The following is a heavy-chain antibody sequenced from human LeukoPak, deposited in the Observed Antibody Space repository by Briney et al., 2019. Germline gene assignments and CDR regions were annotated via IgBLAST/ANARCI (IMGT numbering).Heavy chain of an antibody. D-gene: IGHD2-8*01. CDR3: TRHKNDYCTSSRCYYYYYMDV. CDR1: GGTFTSYD. CDR2: MNPNSGNT. J-gene: IGHJ6*03. V-gene: IGHV1-8*01. Sequence: EASVKVSCKASGGTFTSYDINWVRQATGQGLEWMGWMNPNSGNTGYAQKFQGRVTMTRNTSISTAYMELSSLTSDDTAVYYCTRHKNDYCTSSRCYYYYYMDVWGTGTTVTVSS.